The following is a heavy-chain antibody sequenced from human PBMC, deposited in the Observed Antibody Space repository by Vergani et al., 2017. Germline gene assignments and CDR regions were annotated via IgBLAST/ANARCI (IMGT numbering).Heavy chain of an antibody. J-gene: IGHJ5*02. D-gene: IGHD6-25*01. CDR2: IYYSGST. CDR3: ARDPVGAASWFDP. CDR1: GGSISSGGYY. Sequence: QVQLQESGPGLVKPSQTLSLTCTVSGGSISSGGYYWSWIRQHPGKGLEWIGYIYYSGSTNYNPSLKSRVTIAVDTSKNQFSLKLSSVTAADTAVYYCARDPVGAASWFDPWGQGTLVTVSS. V-gene: IGHV4-61*08.